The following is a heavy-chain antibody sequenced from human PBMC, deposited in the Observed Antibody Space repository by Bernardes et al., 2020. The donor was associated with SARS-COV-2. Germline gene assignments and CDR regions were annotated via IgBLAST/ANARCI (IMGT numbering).Heavy chain of an antibody. CDR2: IYSSGST. Sequence: SETLSLTCTVSGGSISSNNYYWGWIHQPPGKGLEWIGSIYSSGSTYYNPSLKSRVTIFVDTSKNQFSLKLTSVTAADTAVYYCASPREGGHLNWFDPWGQGTLVTVSS. CDR1: GGSISSNNYY. CDR3: ASPREGGHLNWFDP. D-gene: IGHD1-26*01. V-gene: IGHV4-39*01. J-gene: IGHJ5*02.